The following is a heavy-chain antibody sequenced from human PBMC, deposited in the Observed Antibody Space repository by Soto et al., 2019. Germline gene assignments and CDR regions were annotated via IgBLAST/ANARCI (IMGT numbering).Heavy chain of an antibody. CDR3: AIDRRPVVVPGNWFAT. J-gene: IGHJ5*02. D-gene: IGHD2-2*01. CDR2: VNAGNGNT. Sequence: ASVKVSCKASGYTVTSYAMHCVGQAPGQRREGMGWVNAGNGNTKYSQKLQGRGTITRDTAASTAYMELSSLRSEDTAVYSCAIDRRPVVVPGNWFATWGQGTLVTGSS. V-gene: IGHV1-3*01. CDR1: GYTVTSYA.